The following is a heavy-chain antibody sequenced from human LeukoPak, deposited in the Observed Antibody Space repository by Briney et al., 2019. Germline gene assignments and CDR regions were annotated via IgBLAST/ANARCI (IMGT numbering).Heavy chain of an antibody. J-gene: IGHJ6*03. CDR1: GFTFSGSA. CDR3: TSNGHYGSGSPLGDYYYYMDV. CDR2: IRSKANSYAT. D-gene: IGHD3-10*01. V-gene: IGHV3-73*01. Sequence: GGSLRLSCAASGFTFSGSAMHWVRQASGKGLEWVGRIRSKANSYATAYAASVKGRFTISRDDSKNTAYLQMNSLKTEDTAVYYCTSNGHYGSGSPLGDYYYYMDVWGKGTTVTISS.